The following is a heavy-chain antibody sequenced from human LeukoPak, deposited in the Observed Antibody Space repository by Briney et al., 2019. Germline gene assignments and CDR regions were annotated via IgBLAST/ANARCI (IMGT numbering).Heavy chain of an antibody. D-gene: IGHD5-18*01. CDR2: VSSSSSTI. Sequence: GGSLRLSCAASGFTFSSYSMNWVRQAPGKGLEWVSYVSSSSSTIYYADSVKGRFTISRDNAKNSLYLQMNSLRAEDTAVYYSARDRRYSYGAHFDYWGQGTLVTVSS. J-gene: IGHJ4*02. CDR1: GFTFSSYS. CDR3: ARDRRYSYGAHFDY. V-gene: IGHV3-48*01.